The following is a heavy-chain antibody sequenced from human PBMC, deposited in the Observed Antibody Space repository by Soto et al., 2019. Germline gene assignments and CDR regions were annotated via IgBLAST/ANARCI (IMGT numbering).Heavy chain of an antibody. J-gene: IGHJ4*02. D-gene: IGHD3-22*01. CDR2: IIPILGIA. Sequence: ASVKVSCKASGGTFSSYAISWVRQAPGQGLEWMGGIIPILGIANYSQKFQGRVTITADKSTSTAYMELSSLRSEDTAVYYCAHCDYDSSGYYFDYWGQGTLVTVSS. CDR1: GGTFSSYA. CDR3: AHCDYDSSGYYFDY. V-gene: IGHV1-69*10.